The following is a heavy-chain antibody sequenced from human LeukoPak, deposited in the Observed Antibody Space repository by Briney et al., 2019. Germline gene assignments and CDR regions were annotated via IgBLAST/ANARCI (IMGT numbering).Heavy chain of an antibody. D-gene: IGHD5-12*01. J-gene: IGHJ4*02. V-gene: IGHV1-46*01. Sequence: ASVKVSCKASGGTFSSYAISWVRQAPGQGLEWMGIINPSGGSTIYAQKFQGRVTMTIDTSTSTVYMEVSSLKSEDTAVYFCGRTSGSLYYFDYWGQGTLVTVSS. CDR1: GGTFSSYA. CDR3: GRTSGSLYYFDY. CDR2: INPSGGST.